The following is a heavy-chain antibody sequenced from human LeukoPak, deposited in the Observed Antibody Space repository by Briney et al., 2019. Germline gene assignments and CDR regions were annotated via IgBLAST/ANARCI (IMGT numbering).Heavy chain of an antibody. J-gene: IGHJ4*02. D-gene: IGHD2-21*02. V-gene: IGHV4-30-2*01. CDR3: ARKRGDCYDY. Sequence: SQTLSLTCAVSGGSISSGGYSWSWLRQPPGKGLEWIGYIYHSGSTYYNPSLKSRVTISVDRSKNQFSLKLSSVTAADTAVYYCARKRGDCYDYWGQGTLVTVSS. CDR2: IYHSGST. CDR1: GGSISSGGYS.